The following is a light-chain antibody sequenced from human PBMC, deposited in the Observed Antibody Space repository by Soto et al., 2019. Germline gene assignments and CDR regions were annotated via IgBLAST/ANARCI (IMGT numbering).Light chain of an antibody. J-gene: IGLJ1*01. CDR2: EGS. Sequence: QSVLAQPASVSGSPGQSITISCTGTSSDVGSYNLVSWYQQHPGKAPKLMIYEGSKRPSGVSNRFSGSKSGNTASLTISGLQAQDEDDYYCCSYAGSHYVFGTGTKVTV. CDR3: CSYAGSHYV. V-gene: IGLV2-23*01. CDR1: SSDVGSYNL.